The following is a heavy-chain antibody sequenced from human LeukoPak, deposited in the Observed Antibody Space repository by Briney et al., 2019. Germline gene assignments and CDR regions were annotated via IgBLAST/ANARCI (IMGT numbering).Heavy chain of an antibody. CDR3: ASVGDYVWGSYRPDAFDI. J-gene: IGHJ3*02. D-gene: IGHD3-16*02. CDR1: GFTVSSSY. CDR2: IYSGGST. V-gene: IGHV3-53*04. Sequence: GGSLRLSCAPSGFTVSSSYMSWVRQAPGKGLEWVSVIYSGGSTYYADSVKGRFTISRHNSKNTLYLQMNSLRAEDTAVYYCASVGDYVWGSYRPDAFDIWGQGTMVTVSS.